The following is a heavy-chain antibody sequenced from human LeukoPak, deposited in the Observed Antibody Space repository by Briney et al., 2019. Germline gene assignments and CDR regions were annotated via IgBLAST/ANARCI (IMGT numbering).Heavy chain of an antibody. V-gene: IGHV3-74*01. CDR2: IDANAKTT. J-gene: IGHJ6*02. CDR3: AKERLAVAGYYYYYGMDV. D-gene: IGHD6-19*01. CDR1: GFTFSNYW. Sequence: GGSLRLSCAASGFTFSNYWLHWVRQAPGKGLVWVSRIDANAKTTSYADSVKGRFTISTDNAKKTLYLQMNSQRVEDTAVYYCAKERLAVAGYYYYYGMDVWGQGTTVTVSS.